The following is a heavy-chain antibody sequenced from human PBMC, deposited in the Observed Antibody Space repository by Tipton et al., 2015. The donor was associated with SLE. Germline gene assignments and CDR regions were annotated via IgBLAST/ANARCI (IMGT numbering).Heavy chain of an antibody. V-gene: IGHV3-13*01. CDR1: GFTFSSYD. D-gene: IGHD2-21*01. CDR3: ARGCGGDCWGAFDI. J-gene: IGHJ3*02. Sequence: SLRLSCAASGFTFSSYDMHWVRQAIGKGLEWVSAIGTAGDTYYPGSVKGRFTISRENAKNSLYLQMNSLRAGDTAVYYCARGCGGDCWGAFDIWGQGTMVTVSS. CDR2: IGTAGDT.